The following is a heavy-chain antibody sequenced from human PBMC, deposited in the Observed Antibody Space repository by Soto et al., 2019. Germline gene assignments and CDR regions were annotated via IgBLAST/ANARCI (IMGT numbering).Heavy chain of an antibody. CDR1: GASVSSYY. D-gene: IGHD3-22*01. V-gene: IGHV4-59*02. CDR2: IYYSGST. Sequence: QVQLQESGPGLVKPSETLSLTCTVSGASVSSYYWTWIRQPPGKGLEYIGYIYYSGSTNYNPSLKSRVTISIDTSKNQVSLKLSFVTAADTAVYYCARTGDSSSYYYPYWGQGTLVTVSS. CDR3: ARTGDSSSYYYPY. J-gene: IGHJ4*02.